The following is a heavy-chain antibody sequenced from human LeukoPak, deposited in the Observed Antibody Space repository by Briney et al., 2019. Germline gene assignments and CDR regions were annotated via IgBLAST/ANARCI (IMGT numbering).Heavy chain of an antibody. CDR2: FDPEDGET. J-gene: IGHJ3*02. CDR1: GYTLTELS. D-gene: IGHD1-26*01. CDR3: ATDTGGSFTWAFDI. Sequence: ASVKVSCKVSGYTLTELSMHWVRQAPGKGLEWMGGFDPEDGETIYVQKFQGRVTMTEDTSTDTAYMELSSLRSEDTAVYYCATDTGGSFTWAFDIWGQGTMVTVSS. V-gene: IGHV1-24*01.